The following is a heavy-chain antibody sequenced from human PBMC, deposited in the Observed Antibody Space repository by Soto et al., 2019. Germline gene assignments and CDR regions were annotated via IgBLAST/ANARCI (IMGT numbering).Heavy chain of an antibody. Sequence: GGSLRLSCAASGFIFENFGLSWVRQAPGKGLEWISSISGSGFKKYYADSVKGRFTISRDNSKSTVYLELNNLSAEDTAVYHCAKNQGVELVPLATVDWFDPWGQGSVVTVSS. V-gene: IGHV3-23*01. CDR2: ISGSGFKK. J-gene: IGHJ5*02. D-gene: IGHD1-26*01. CDR1: GFIFENFG. CDR3: AKNQGVELVPLATVDWFDP.